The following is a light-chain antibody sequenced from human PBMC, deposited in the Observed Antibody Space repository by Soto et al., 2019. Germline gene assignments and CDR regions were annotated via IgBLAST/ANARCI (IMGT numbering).Light chain of an antibody. CDR1: QDIENY. CDR2: GAT. CDR3: QNCKSAVFT. V-gene: IGKV1-27*01. Sequence: DIQLTQSPSSLSASVGDRVTITCRASQDIENYLAWYQQRPGKVPKLLIYGATTLQPGVPSRFSGSGYGTDFTLTISSLQPEDVATYYCQNCKSAVFTFGPGTKVDTK. J-gene: IGKJ3*01.